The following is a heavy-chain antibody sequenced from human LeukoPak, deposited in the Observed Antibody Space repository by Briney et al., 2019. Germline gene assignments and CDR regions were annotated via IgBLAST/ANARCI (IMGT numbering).Heavy chain of an antibody. D-gene: IGHD5-12*01. V-gene: IGHV3-48*04. CDR2: ISSSSSTI. Sequence: GGSLRLSCAASGFTFSSYSMNWVRQAPGKGLEWVSYISSSSSTIYYADSVKGRFTISRDNAKNSLYLQMNSLRAEDTAVYYCARASITKGATIRYYFDYWGQGTLVTVSS. CDR3: ARASITKGATIRYYFDY. CDR1: GFTFSSYS. J-gene: IGHJ4*02.